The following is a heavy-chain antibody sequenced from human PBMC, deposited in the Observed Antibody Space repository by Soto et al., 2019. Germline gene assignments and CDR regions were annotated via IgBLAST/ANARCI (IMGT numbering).Heavy chain of an antibody. Sequence: QVQLQESGPGRVKPSQTLSLTCTVSGGSISSGGYYWSWIRQHPGKGLEWIGYIYYSGSTSYNPSLKSGVTISVDTSKNHFPLKLSSVTAADTAVYYCARDSRMAAADSWFDPWGQGTLVTVSS. D-gene: IGHD6-13*01. J-gene: IGHJ5*02. V-gene: IGHV4-31*03. CDR3: ARDSRMAAADSWFDP. CDR2: IYYSGST. CDR1: GGSISSGGYY.